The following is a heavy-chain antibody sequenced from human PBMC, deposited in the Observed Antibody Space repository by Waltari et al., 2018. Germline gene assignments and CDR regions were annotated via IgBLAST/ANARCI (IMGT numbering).Heavy chain of an antibody. D-gene: IGHD3-22*01. CDR1: GGTVRRNA. V-gene: IGHV1-69*01. CDR3: ARGTYYFDTSANYVPSSFDS. J-gene: IGHJ4*02. Sequence: QVHLLQSGTEVKKPGSSVQISCTASGGTVRRNAISWVRQAPGQGLEWMGGIIPTLGTFNDARKFQGRVTITADESTSTVYMDLRSLGSADTALYYCARGTYYFDTSANYVPSSFDSWGQGTLVSVSS. CDR2: IIPTLGTF.